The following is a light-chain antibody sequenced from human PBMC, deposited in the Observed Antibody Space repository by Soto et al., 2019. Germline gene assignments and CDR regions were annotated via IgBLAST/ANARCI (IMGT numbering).Light chain of an antibody. CDR2: GAS. J-gene: IGKJ1*01. V-gene: IGKV3-15*01. CDR3: QQSYSTPPWT. Sequence: DIVLTQSPATLSLSPGERATLSCRANQSISNYLAWYQQKPGQAPRLLIYGASTRATAIPARFSGSGSGTEFTLTISGLQPEDFATYYCQQSYSTPPWTFGQGTKVDIK. CDR1: QSISNY.